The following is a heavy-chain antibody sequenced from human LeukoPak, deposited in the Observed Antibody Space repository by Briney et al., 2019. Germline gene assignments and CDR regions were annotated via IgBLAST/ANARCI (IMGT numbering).Heavy chain of an antibody. CDR2: VSFDGRNK. D-gene: IGHD1-26*01. CDR1: GFSLSSYA. V-gene: IGHV3-30-3*01. Sequence: GGSLRLSCEASGFSLSSYAFHWVRQAPGKGLEWVSFVSFDGRNKNYADSVRGRFTISRDNSKNTLYLQMNSVTYEDTAVYFCVRIVGHTTTDFWGQGTIVTVSS. J-gene: IGHJ4*02. CDR3: VRIVGHTTTDF.